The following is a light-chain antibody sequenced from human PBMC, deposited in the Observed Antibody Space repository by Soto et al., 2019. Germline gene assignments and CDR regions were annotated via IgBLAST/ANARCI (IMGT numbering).Light chain of an antibody. CDR1: SSVVGLYDY. J-gene: IGLJ1*01. CDR2: AVS. V-gene: IGLV2-14*01. Sequence: QSALTQPASVSGSPGQSITISCTGTSSVVGLYDYVSWYQQHPGKAPQLMIYAVSNRPSGVSNRFSASKSGNTASLLISGLQAEDEADYYCSSYTSDSSYVFGSGTKVTVL. CDR3: SSYTSDSSYV.